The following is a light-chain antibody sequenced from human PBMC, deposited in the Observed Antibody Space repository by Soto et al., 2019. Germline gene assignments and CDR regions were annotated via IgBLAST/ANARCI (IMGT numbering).Light chain of an antibody. CDR1: SSDVGGYNH. V-gene: IGLV2-14*01. CDR2: EVS. Sequence: QSALTQPASVSGSPGQSITISCTGTSSDVGGYNHVSWHQLHPGKAPKLMVYEVSNRPSGVSNRFSGSKSGNTASLTISGLQAEDEADYYCFSYTSSTAYVFGTGTKLTVL. J-gene: IGLJ1*01. CDR3: FSYTSSTAYV.